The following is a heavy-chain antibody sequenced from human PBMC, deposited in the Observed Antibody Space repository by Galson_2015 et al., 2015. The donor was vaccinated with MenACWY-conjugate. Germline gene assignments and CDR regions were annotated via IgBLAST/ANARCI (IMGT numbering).Heavy chain of an antibody. CDR2: ISGGSDYT. CDR3: TRETSEILAGFKFDPFDV. D-gene: IGHD3-9*01. V-gene: IGHV3-11*06. CDR1: GFTFSDYY. Sequence: SLRLSCAASGFTFSDYYMSWIRQAPGQGLEWLSHISGGSDYTTYADSVRARFSISRDNAKNLLYLQMDSLRAEDTAVYYCTRETSEILAGFKFDPFDVWGQGTMVTVSS. J-gene: IGHJ3*01.